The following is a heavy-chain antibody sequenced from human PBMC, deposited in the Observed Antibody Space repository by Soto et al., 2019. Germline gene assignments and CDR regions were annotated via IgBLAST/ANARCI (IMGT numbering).Heavy chain of an antibody. CDR2: INAGNGNT. J-gene: IGHJ4*02. Sequence: QVQLVQSGAEVKKPGASVKVSCKASGYTFTSYGMHWVRQAPGQRLEWMGWINAGNGNTKYSQKFQGRVTITRDTSASTAYMELSSLRSEDTAVYYCARGRTGYEYFDYWGQGTLVTVSS. CDR3: ARGRTGYEYFDY. CDR1: GYTFTSYG. V-gene: IGHV1-3*01. D-gene: IGHD5-12*01.